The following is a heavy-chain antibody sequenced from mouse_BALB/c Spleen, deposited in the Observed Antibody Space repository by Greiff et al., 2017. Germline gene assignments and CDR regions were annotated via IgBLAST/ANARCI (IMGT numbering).Heavy chain of an antibody. D-gene: IGHD2-14*01. Sequence: EVKLQESGPGLVKPSQSLSLTCTVTGYSITSDYAWNWIRQFPGNKLEWMGYISYSGSTSYNPSLKSRISITRDTSKNQFFLQLNSVTTEDTATYYCARCSYYYRYWYFDVWGAGTTVTVSS. J-gene: IGHJ1*01. CDR1: GYSITSDYA. V-gene: IGHV3-2*02. CDR3: ARCSYYYRYWYFDV. CDR2: ISYSGST.